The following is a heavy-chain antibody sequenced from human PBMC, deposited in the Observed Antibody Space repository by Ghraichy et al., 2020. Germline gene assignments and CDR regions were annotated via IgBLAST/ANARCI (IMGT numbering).Heavy chain of an antibody. CDR1: GYTLTELY. Sequence: ASVKVSCKVSGYTLTELYMHWVRQAPGKGLEWMGGIDPEDGETIYAQKFQGRVTMTEDTSTGTAYMELSSLRSEDTAVYYCATATYHHRYANSFDLWGQGTLVTVSS. D-gene: IGHD2-2*01. CDR3: ATATYHHRYANSFDL. CDR2: IDPEDGET. J-gene: IGHJ5*02. V-gene: IGHV1-24*01.